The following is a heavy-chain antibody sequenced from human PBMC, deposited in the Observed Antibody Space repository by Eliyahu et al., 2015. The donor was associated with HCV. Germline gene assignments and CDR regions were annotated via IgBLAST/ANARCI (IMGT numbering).Heavy chain of an antibody. CDR1: GFXFSXYX. CDR3: AKLLRRGQQLVPGPHQNDY. V-gene: IGHV3-30*18. Sequence: QVQLVESGGGVVQPGRSLRLSCPASGFXFSXYXLXXVRQAPGKGXEWVAVISYDGSNKYYADSVKGRFTISRDNSKNTLYLQMNSLRAEDTAVYYCAKLLRRGQQLVPGPHQNDYWGQGTLVTVYS. CDR2: ISYDGSNK. D-gene: IGHD6-13*01. J-gene: IGHJ4*02.